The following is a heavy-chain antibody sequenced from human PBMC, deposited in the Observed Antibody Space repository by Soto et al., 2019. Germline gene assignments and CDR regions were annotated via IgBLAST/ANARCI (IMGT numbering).Heavy chain of an antibody. CDR3: ARGYEGHYDFWRFDP. D-gene: IGHD3-3*01. CDR1: GYTFTSYA. V-gene: IGHV1-3*01. Sequence: GASVKVSCKASGYTFTSYAMHWVRQAPGQRLGWMGWINAGNGNTKYTQKFQGRVTMTRNTSISTAYMELSSLRSEDTAVYYCARGYEGHYDFWRFDPWGQGTLVTVSS. CDR2: INAGNGNT. J-gene: IGHJ5*02.